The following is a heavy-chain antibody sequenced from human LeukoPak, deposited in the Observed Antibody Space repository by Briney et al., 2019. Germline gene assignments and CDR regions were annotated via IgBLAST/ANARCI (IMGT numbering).Heavy chain of an antibody. J-gene: IGHJ3*02. V-gene: IGHV3-53*01. D-gene: IGHD3-22*01. CDR2: IYSGGGT. Sequence: GGSLRLSCAAPRFAASSNYMSWVRQALGEGLEWVSVIYSGGGTYYANSVKGRFTISRDNSKNTLYLQMNSLRAEDTAVYYCARGGRYYDSSGYYHDAFDIWGQGTMVTVSS. CDR1: RFAASSNY. CDR3: ARGGRYYDSSGYYHDAFDI.